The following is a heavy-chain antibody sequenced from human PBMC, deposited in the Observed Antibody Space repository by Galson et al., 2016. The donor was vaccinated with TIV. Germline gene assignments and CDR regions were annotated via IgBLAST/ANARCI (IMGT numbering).Heavy chain of an antibody. CDR2: INPNGGDT. CDR3: ARDLMTSVTTPFAF. V-gene: IGHV1-2*02. D-gene: IGHD4-17*01. Sequence: SVKVPCKASGYPFAGQYLHWVRQAPGQGLEWMGWINPNGGDTNYAQKFQNRVTMTRDTSISTAYMELSSLRSDDTAVYYCARDLMTSVTTPFAFWGQGTMVTVSS. J-gene: IGHJ4*01. CDR1: GYPFAGQY.